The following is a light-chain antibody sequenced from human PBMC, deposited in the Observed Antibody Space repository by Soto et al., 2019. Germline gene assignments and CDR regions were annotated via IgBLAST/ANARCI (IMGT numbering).Light chain of an antibody. Sequence: DIQMTQSPSSLSASVEDRVIITCRASQSISNYLAWYQQKPGKVPKLLIYAASTLQSGVPSRFSGSGSGTDFTLTISSLQPEDVATYYCQKYNSAPQTFGQGTKVDIK. V-gene: IGKV1-27*01. CDR1: QSISNY. CDR2: AAS. CDR3: QKYNSAPQT. J-gene: IGKJ1*01.